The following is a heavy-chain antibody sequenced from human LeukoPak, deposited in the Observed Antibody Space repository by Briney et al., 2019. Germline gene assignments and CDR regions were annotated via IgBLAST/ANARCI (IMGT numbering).Heavy chain of an antibody. J-gene: IGHJ2*01. CDR3: ARRGGLNRGYWYFDL. D-gene: IGHD3-16*01. CDR1: GDPIRNSY. CDR2: NYYTCTT. Sequence: SDTLSLSCTVSGDPIRNSYWCWIRKPPGNGEERIGYNYYTCTTTYTPSLKSRVTISVDTSKNQFSLNLSSVTAADTAVYYCARRGGLNRGYWYFDLWGRGTLVTVSS. V-gene: IGHV4-59*01.